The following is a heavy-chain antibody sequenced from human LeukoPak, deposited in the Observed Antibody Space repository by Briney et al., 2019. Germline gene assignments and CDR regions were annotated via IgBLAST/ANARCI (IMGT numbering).Heavy chain of an antibody. CDR3: AKGHSSSWSIFDY. D-gene: IGHD6-13*01. CDR2: IGGTYTST. V-gene: IGHV3-23*01. CDR1: GFTFNIFG. J-gene: IGHJ4*02. Sequence: GGSLRLSCAASGFTFNIFGMSWVRQAPGKGLEWVSSIGGTYTSTYYADSVKGRFTISRDNSKNTLYLQMNSLRADDTAVYHCAKGHSSSWSIFDYWGQGTLVTVSS.